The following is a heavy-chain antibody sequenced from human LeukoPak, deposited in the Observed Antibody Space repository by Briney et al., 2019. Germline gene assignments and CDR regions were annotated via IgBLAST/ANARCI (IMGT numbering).Heavy chain of an antibody. J-gene: IGHJ6*03. CDR1: GDTFSSYA. Sequence: SVKVSCKASGDTFSSYAISWVRQAPGQGLEWMGGIIPIFGTASYAQKFQGRVTITADESTSTAYMELSSLRSVDTAVYYCASSGGLRYFDWSHMDVWGKGTTVTVSS. CDR3: ASSGGLRYFDWSHMDV. V-gene: IGHV1-69*01. D-gene: IGHD3-9*01. CDR2: IIPIFGTA.